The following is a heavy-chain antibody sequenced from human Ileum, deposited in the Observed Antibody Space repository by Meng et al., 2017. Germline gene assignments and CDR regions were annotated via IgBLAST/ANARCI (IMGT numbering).Heavy chain of an antibody. J-gene: IGHJ4*02. CDR3: AGKDWGEGLDF. D-gene: IGHD7-27*01. CDR2: TYYRSRWYN. Sequence: HVQLQQSGPGLVKPSQTLSLTCAISGDSVSSDTGAWNWIRQSPSRGLEWLGRTYYRSRWYNNYAVSVKSRITINPDTSKNQFSLQLNSVTPDDTAVYHCAGKDWGEGLDFWDQGTLVTVSS. V-gene: IGHV6-1*01. CDR1: GDSVSSDTGA.